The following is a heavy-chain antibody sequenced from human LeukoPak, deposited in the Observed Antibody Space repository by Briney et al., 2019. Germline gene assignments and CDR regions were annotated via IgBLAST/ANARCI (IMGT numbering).Heavy chain of an antibody. CDR1: GFTFSDYY. CDR2: ISSSGSTI. Sequence: GGSLRLSCAASGFTFSDYYMSWIRQAPGKGLEWVSYISSSGSTIYYADSVKGRFTISRDNAKNSLYLQMNSLRAEDTAVYYYTRGCSGGSCYFCYYYYGMDVWGQGTTVTVSS. V-gene: IGHV3-11*01. J-gene: IGHJ6*02. D-gene: IGHD2-15*01. CDR3: TRGCSGGSCYFCYYYYGMDV.